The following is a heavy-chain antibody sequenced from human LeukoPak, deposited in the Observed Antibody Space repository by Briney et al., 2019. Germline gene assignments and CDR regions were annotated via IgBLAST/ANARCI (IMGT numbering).Heavy chain of an antibody. D-gene: IGHD1-26*01. V-gene: IGHV3-48*01. J-gene: IGHJ6*04. CDR3: ARDSGTYGYYMDV. CDR1: GFTFSSHR. CDR2: ISRSSSEI. Sequence: PGGSLRLSCAASGFTFSSHRMNWVRQAPGKGLEWVSDISRSSSEIHYADSVTGRFTISRDNAKNSVYLQMNSLRVEDTAVYYCARDSGTYGYYMDVWGKGTTVTVSS.